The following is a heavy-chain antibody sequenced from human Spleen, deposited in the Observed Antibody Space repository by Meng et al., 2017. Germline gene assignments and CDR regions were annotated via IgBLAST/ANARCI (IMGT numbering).Heavy chain of an antibody. Sequence: SETLSLTCVVSGGSFSDYYWSWIRQPPGKGLEWIGEINHSGSTNYNPSLKSRVTISVDTSKNQFSLKLSSVTAADTAVYYCARGHAQLWFGARALDYWGQGTLVTVSS. CDR3: ARGHAQLWFGARALDY. J-gene: IGHJ4*02. D-gene: IGHD3-10*01. CDR2: INHSGST. V-gene: IGHV4-34*01. CDR1: GGSFSDYY.